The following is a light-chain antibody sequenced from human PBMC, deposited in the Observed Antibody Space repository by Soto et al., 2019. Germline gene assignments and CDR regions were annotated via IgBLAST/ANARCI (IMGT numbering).Light chain of an antibody. CDR2: DVT. Sequence: QSALTQPASVSGSPGQSITVSCTGTSGDVGAYNYVSWYQQHPGKAPKLIIYDVTNRPSGISNRFSGAKSGNTASLTISGLQAEDEADYYCSSCQSSRTYVFGTGTKVTVL. J-gene: IGLJ1*01. CDR3: SSCQSSRTYV. CDR1: SGDVGAYNY. V-gene: IGLV2-14*01.